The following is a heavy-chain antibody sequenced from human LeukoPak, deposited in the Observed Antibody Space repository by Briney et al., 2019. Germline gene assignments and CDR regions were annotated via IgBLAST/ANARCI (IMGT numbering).Heavy chain of an antibody. V-gene: IGHV4-59*01. D-gene: IGHD6-13*01. J-gene: IGHJ4*02. CDR1: GSSISNYY. CDR2: IYYSGSA. CDR3: ARVTATTGIRYFDY. Sequence: SETLSLTCTVSGSSISNYYWSWIRQPPGKGLEWIGYIYYSGSANHNPSLKSRVTISVDTSKNQFSLKLSSVTAADTVVYYCARVTATTGIRYFDYWGQGTLVTVSS.